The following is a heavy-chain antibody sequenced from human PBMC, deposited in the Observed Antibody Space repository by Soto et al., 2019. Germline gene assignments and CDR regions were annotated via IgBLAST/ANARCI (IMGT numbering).Heavy chain of an antibody. CDR2: IDFTGAGT. J-gene: IGHJ4*02. CDR1: GFPFSSYA. V-gene: IGHV3-23*01. Sequence: GGSLRLSCAASGFPFSSYAMSWVRHAPDKGLEWVSAIDFTGAGTYYADSVKGRFTISRDNSKNTLYLQMSSLRAEDTAVYFCARRFSSSSFYFDYWGQGTLVTVSS. CDR3: ARRFSSSSFYFDY. D-gene: IGHD6-6*01.